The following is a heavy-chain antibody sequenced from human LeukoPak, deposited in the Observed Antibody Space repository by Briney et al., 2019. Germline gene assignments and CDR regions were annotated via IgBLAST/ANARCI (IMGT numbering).Heavy chain of an antibody. D-gene: IGHD3-16*01. J-gene: IGHJ4*02. V-gene: IGHV4-38-2*01. CDR3: ARGFVGNSDY. CDR1: GYSISSGYY. Sequence: PSETLSLTCAVSGYSISSGYYWGWIRPPPGKGLEWIGSIYHSGSTYYNPSLKSRVTISVDTSKNQFSLKLSSVTAADTAVYYCARGFVGNSDYWGQGTLVTVSS. CDR2: IYHSGST.